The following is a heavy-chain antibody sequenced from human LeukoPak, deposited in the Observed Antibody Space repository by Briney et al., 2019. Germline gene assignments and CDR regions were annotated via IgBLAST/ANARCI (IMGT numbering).Heavy chain of an antibody. J-gene: IGHJ4*02. CDR3: ANAPAYYYGSGSYPSDFDY. Sequence: GGSLRLSCAASGFTFSSYAMSWVRQAPGKGLEWVSAISGSGGSTYYADSVKGRFTISRDNSKNTLYLQMNSLRAEDTAVYYCANAPAYYYGSGSYPSDFDYWGQGTLVTVSS. V-gene: IGHV3-23*01. D-gene: IGHD3-10*01. CDR2: ISGSGGST. CDR1: GFTFSSYA.